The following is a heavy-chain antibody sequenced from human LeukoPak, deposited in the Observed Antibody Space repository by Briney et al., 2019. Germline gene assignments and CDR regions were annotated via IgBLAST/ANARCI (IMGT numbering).Heavy chain of an antibody. Sequence: GGSLRLSCAASGFTFSSYAMHWVRQAPGKGLEWVAVISYDGSNKYYADSVKGRFTISRDNSKNTLYLQMNSLRAEDTAVYYCARGMNRVGATPFDYWGQGTLVTVSS. CDR2: ISYDGSNK. CDR1: GFTFSSYA. D-gene: IGHD1-26*01. J-gene: IGHJ4*02. CDR3: ARGMNRVGATPFDY. V-gene: IGHV3-30-3*01.